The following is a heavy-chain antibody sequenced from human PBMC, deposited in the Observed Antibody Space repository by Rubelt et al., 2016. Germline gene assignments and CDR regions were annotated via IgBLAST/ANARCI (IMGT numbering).Heavy chain of an antibody. Sequence: QVQLQQWGAGLLKPSETLSLTCAVYGGSFSGYYWSWIRQPPGKGLEWIGYIYYRGSTIYNPFLKSGGTISVDTSENQFSLKLSSVTAADTAVYYCARDDYDSSGYYYSYWGQGTLVTVSS. CDR3: ARDDYDSSGYYYSY. D-gene: IGHD3-22*01. CDR1: GGSFSGYY. CDR2: IYYRGST. V-gene: IGHV4-34*11. J-gene: IGHJ4*02.